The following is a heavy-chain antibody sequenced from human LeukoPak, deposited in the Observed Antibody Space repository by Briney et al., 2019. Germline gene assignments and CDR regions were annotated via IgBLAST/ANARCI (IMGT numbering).Heavy chain of an antibody. CDR1: GFTFSSYA. Sequence: GGALRISCAASGFTFSSYAMSLVRQAPGKGLEWVSAICGSGGSTYYADSVKGRFTISRDNSKNTLYLQMNSLRAEDTAVYYCAKDIVLWFGMGAFDIWGQGTMVTVSS. D-gene: IGHD3-10*01. CDR3: AKDIVLWFGMGAFDI. J-gene: IGHJ3*02. V-gene: IGHV3-23*01. CDR2: ICGSGGST.